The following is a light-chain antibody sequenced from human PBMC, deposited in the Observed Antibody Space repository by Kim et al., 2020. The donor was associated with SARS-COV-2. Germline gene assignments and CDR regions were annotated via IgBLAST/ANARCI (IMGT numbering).Light chain of an antibody. J-gene: IGLJ2*01. V-gene: IGLV3-1*01. CDR3: QAWDSSTVV. Sequence: SVSPGQTASITCSGDKLGDKYACWYQQKPGQSPVVVIHQDSKRPAGIPERFSGSNSGNTATLTISGTQAMDEADYYCQAWDSSTVVFGGGTKLTVL. CDR1: KLGDKY. CDR2: QDS.